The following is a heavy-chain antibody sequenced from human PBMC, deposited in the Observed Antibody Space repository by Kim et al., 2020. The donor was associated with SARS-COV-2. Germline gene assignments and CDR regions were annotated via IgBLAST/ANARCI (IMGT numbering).Heavy chain of an antibody. CDR1: GFTFSSYA. D-gene: IGHD6-13*01. V-gene: IGHV3-64D*06. CDR2: ISSNGGST. CDR3: VKDSSLAAAGTVNFDY. Sequence: GGSLRLSCSASGFTFSSYAMHWVRQAPGKGLEYVSAISSNGGSTYYADSVKGRFTISIDNSKNTLYLQMSSLRAEDTAVYYCVKDSSLAAAGTVNFDYWGQGTLVTVSS. J-gene: IGHJ4*02.